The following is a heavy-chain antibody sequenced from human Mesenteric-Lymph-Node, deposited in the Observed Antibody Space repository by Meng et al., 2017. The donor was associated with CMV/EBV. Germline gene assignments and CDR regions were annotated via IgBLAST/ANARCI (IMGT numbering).Heavy chain of an antibody. CDR3: ARRTGMVITIFGVVTPYGMDV. Sequence: GESLKISCAASGFTFSSYGMHWVRQAPGKGLEWVAFIRYDGSNKYYADSVKGRFTISRDNSKNTLYLQMNSLRAEDTAVYYCARRTGMVITIFGVVTPYGMDVWGQGTTVTVSS. J-gene: IGHJ6*02. V-gene: IGHV3-30*02. CDR1: GFTFSSYG. D-gene: IGHD3-3*01. CDR2: IRYDGSNK.